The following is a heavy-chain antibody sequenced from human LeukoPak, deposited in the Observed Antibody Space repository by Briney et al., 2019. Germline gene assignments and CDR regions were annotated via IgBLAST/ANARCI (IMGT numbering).Heavy chain of an antibody. J-gene: IGHJ4*02. Sequence: SVKVSCQASGFTFTSSAVQWVRPARGQGLAWIGWIVDGSGYTNYAQKFQERVTITRDMSTSTAYMELSSLRAEDTAVYYCAADPGKFGESNMWGQGALVTVSS. CDR2: IVDGSGYT. CDR3: AADPGKFGESNM. V-gene: IGHV1-58*01. D-gene: IGHD3-10*01. CDR1: GFTFTSSA.